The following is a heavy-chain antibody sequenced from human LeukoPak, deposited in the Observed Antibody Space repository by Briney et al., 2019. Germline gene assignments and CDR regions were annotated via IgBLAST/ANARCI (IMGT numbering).Heavy chain of an antibody. D-gene: IGHD3-3*01. CDR2: IYYSGST. Sequence: SETLSLTCTVSGGSISSGDYYWSWIRQPPGKGLEWIGYIYYSGSTYYNPSLKSRVTISVDTSKNQFSLKLSPVTAADTAVYYCASLPRSGFPYYFDYWGQGTLVTVSS. CDR3: ASLPRSGFPYYFDY. CDR1: GGSISSGDYY. J-gene: IGHJ4*02. V-gene: IGHV4-30-4*01.